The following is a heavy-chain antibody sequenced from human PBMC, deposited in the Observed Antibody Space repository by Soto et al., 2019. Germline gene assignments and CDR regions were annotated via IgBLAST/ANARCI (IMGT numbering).Heavy chain of an antibody. D-gene: IGHD5-12*01. CDR1: GYRFTNFY. CDR3: ARDGTFAFRGYTFGFNF. J-gene: IGHJ4*02. Sequence: QVQLVQSGAEVKKPGASVRVSCKASGYRFTNFYIHWVRQAPGQGLEWMGRMNLDTGGTTYAQKFQGRVTMTRDTSINTSDMEVTNFDSDDTSVYYCARDGTFAFRGYTFGFNFWGQGTLVTVSS. CDR2: MNLDTGGT. V-gene: IGHV1-2*06.